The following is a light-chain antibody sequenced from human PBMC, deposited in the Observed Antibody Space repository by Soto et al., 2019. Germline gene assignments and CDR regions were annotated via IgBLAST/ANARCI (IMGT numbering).Light chain of an antibody. J-gene: IGLJ2*01. V-gene: IGLV1-47*02. Sequence: QSVLTQPPSASGTPGQRVTISCSGSSSNIGTYYVYWYQHLPGTAPKLLISSNNQRPSGVPDRFSGSKSGTSASLAISGLRSEDEADYYCAAWDDSLSGSVFGGGTKLTVL. CDR1: SSNIGTYY. CDR3: AAWDDSLSGSV. CDR2: SNN.